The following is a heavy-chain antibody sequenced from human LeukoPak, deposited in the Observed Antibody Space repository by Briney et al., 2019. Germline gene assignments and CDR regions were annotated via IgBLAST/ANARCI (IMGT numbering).Heavy chain of an antibody. J-gene: IGHJ4*02. V-gene: IGHV1-2*06. Sequence: ASVKVSCKASGYTFTGYYMHWVRQAPGQGLEWMGRINPNSGGTNYAQKFQGRVTMTRDTSISTAYMELSRLRSDDTAVYYCARLVELWAMGVDYWGQGTLVTVSS. D-gene: IGHD5-18*01. CDR1: GYTFTGYY. CDR2: INPNSGGT. CDR3: ARLVELWAMGVDY.